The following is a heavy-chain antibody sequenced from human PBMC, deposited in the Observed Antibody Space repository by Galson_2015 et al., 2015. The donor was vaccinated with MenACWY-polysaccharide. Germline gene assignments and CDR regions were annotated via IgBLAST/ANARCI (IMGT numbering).Heavy chain of an antibody. V-gene: IGHV7-4-1*02. Sequence: SVKVSCKASGYTFTSYAMNWVRQAPGQGLVWMGWINTNTGNPTYAQGFTGRFVFSLDTSVSTAYLQISSLKAEDTAVYYCAREGGDYVLGGMDVWGQGTTVTVSS. J-gene: IGHJ6*02. D-gene: IGHD4-17*01. CDR3: AREGGDYVLGGMDV. CDR2: INTNTGNP. CDR1: GYTFTSYA.